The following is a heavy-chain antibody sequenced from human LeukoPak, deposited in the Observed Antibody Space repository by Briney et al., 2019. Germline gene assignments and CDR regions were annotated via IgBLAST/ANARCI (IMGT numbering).Heavy chain of an antibody. CDR3: ARDRHWTNDWVFDY. J-gene: IGHJ4*02. D-gene: IGHD1/OR15-1a*01. CDR1: GFTFSSYA. V-gene: IGHV3-30*04. CDR2: ISYDGSNK. Sequence: GGSLRLSCAASGFTFSSYAMHWVRQAPGKGLEWVAVISYDGSNKYYADSVKGRFTISRDNSKNTLYLQMNSLRAEDTAVYYCARDRHWTNDWVFDYWGQGTLVTVSS.